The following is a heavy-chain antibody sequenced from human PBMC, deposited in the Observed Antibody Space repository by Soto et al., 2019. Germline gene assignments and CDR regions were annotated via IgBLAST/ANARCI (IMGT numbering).Heavy chain of an antibody. CDR1: GSTFTSYW. V-gene: IGHV5-51*01. D-gene: IGHD2-2*01. CDR2: IYPGDSNT. Sequence: GESLKISCKGSGSTFTSYWIGWVRQMPGKGLEWKGIIYPGDSNTRYSPSFQGQVTISADKSISTAYLQWSSLKATDTAMYFCARQGYCSTTACYAADYWGQGTLVTVSS. J-gene: IGHJ4*02. CDR3: ARQGYCSTTACYAADY.